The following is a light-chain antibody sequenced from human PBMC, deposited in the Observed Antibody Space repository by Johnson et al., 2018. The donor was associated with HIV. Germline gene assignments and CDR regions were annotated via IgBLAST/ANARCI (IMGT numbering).Light chain of an antibody. CDR2: QDS. CDR1: KLGDKY. CDR3: GTWDDRLGVFV. J-gene: IGLJ1*01. V-gene: IGLV3-1*01. Sequence: TQPPSVSVSPGQTASITCSGDKLGDKYACWYQQKPGQSPVLVIYQDSKRPSGIPDRFSGSKSGTSATLGITGLQTGDEADYYCGTWDDRLGVFVFASETKVTVL.